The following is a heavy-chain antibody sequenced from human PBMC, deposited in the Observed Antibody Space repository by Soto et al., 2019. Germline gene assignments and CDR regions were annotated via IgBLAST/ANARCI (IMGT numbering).Heavy chain of an antibody. CDR3: ARSQPYYFDY. CDR1: GGSISSSSYY. Sequence: QLQLQESGPGLVKPSETLSLTCTVSGGSISSSSYYWGWIRQPPGKGLEWIGSIYYSGSTYYNPSRSSRDTLSVDPSKHQFSLKLSSVTAADTAVYYGARSQPYYFDYWGQGTLVTVSS. CDR2: IYYSGST. V-gene: IGHV4-39*01. J-gene: IGHJ4*02.